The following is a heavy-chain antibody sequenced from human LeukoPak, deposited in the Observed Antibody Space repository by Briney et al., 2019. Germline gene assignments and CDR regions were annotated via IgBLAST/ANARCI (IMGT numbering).Heavy chain of an antibody. V-gene: IGHV4-34*01. D-gene: IGHD3-16*02. CDR1: GGSFSGYY. J-gene: IGHJ6*03. CDR2: INHSGST. CDR3: ARTYYDYVWGSYRYSSHYYYYMDV. Sequence: SETLSLTCAVYGGSFSGYYWSWIRQPPGKGLEWIGEINHSGSTNYNPSLKSRVTISVDTSKNQFSLKLSSVTAADTAVYYCARTYYDYVWGSYRYSSHYYYYMDVWGKGTTVTVSS.